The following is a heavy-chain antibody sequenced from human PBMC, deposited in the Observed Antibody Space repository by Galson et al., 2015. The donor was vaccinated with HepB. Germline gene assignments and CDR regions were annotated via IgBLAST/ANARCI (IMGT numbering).Heavy chain of an antibody. D-gene: IGHD1-26*01. CDR3: AKSYYRSGSHWWFEP. Sequence: SLRLSCAASGFTFSSYAMSWVRQAPGKGLEWVSTISGSGGSTYYADSVKGRFTISRDNSKNTLYLQMNSLRAEDTAIYYCAKSYYRSGSHWWFEPWGQGTLVTVSS. CDR1: GFTFSSYA. V-gene: IGHV3-23*01. J-gene: IGHJ5*02. CDR2: ISGSGGST.